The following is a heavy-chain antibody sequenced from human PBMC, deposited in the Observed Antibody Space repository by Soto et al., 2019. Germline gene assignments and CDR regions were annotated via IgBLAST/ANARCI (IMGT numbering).Heavy chain of an antibody. J-gene: IGHJ6*03. CDR1: GFTFSSYG. V-gene: IGHV3-33*01. CDR2: IWYDGSNK. CDR3: ATDLVDYYYMDV. Sequence: GGSLRLSCAASGFTFSSYGMHWVRQAPGKGLEWVAVIWYDGSNKYYADSVKGRFTISRDNSKNTLYLQMNSLRAEDTAVYYCATDLVDYYYMDVWGKGTTVTVSS. D-gene: IGHD3-9*01.